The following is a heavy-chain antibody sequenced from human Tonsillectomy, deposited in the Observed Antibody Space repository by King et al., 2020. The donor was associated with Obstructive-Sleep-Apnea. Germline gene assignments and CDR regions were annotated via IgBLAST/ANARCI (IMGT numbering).Heavy chain of an antibody. CDR3: ARLGWGYCSSTSCPTRYGMDV. CDR1: GGTFSSYA. Sequence: QLVQSGAEVKKPGSSVKVSCKASGGTFSSYAISWVRQAPGQGLEWMGGIIPILGIANYAQKFQGRVTITADKSTSTAYMELSSLGSEDTAVYYCARLGWGYCSSTSCPTRYGMDVWGQGTTVTVSS. CDR2: IIPILGIA. V-gene: IGHV1-69*10. J-gene: IGHJ6*02. D-gene: IGHD2-2*01.